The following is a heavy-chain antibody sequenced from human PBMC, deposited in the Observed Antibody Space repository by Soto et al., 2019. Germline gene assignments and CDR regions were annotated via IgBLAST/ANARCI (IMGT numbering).Heavy chain of an antibody. CDR3: AKDRYGDYVYYFDY. V-gene: IGHV3-23*01. J-gene: IGHJ4*02. CDR1: GFTFNSYA. CDR2: ISGSGGSK. Sequence: EVQLLESGGGLVQPGGSLRLSCAASGFTFNSYAMSWVRQAPGKGLEWVSAISGSGGSKYYADPVKGRFTISRYNSKNTLYLQMNSLRAEDTAVYYCAKDRYGDYVYYFDYWGQGTLVTVSS. D-gene: IGHD4-17*01.